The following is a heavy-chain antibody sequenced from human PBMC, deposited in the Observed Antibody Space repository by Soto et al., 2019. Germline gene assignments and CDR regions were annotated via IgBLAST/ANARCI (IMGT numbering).Heavy chain of an antibody. V-gene: IGHV1-69*02. CDR3: ARRPLVVFNYFES. CDR2: IFPLTDIP. J-gene: IGHJ4*02. CDR1: GGTFRNYR. Sequence: QVQLVQSGTEVKKPGSSVKVSCKASGGTFRNYRINWVRQAPGQGLEWMGSIFPLTDIPDYAQNFQARLTISADKSTSTAYMELSSLTSDDTAMYFCARRPLVVFNYFESCRQVTLVTVSS. D-gene: IGHD6-6*01.